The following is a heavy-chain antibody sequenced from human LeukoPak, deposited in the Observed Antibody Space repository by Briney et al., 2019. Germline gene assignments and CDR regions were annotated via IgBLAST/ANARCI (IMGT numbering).Heavy chain of an antibody. CDR1: GGSISSYY. CDR2: IYYSGST. CDR3: ARLLRYSNYYYYGMDV. V-gene: IGHV4-59*08. D-gene: IGHD4-11*01. J-gene: IGHJ6*02. Sequence: SETLSLTCTVSGGSISSYYWNWIRKPPGKGLEWIGYIYYSGSTNYNPSLKSRVTISVDTSKNQFSLKLSSVTAADTAVYYCARLLRYSNYYYYGMDVWGQGTTVTVSS.